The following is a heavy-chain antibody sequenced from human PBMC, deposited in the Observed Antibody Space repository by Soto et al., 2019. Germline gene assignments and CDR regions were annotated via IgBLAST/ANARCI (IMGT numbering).Heavy chain of an antibody. CDR2: IYYSGSA. D-gene: IGHD2-15*01. CDR3: ARMRSSPSARYYFDY. CDR1: GGFISSYY. V-gene: IGHV4-59*01. J-gene: IGHJ4*02. Sequence: SETLSLTCTVSGGFISSYYCSWIRQPPGKGLEWIGYIYYSGSANYNPSLKSRVTISVDTSKNQFSLELSSVTAADTAIYYCARMRSSPSARYYFDYWGQGTLVTVSS.